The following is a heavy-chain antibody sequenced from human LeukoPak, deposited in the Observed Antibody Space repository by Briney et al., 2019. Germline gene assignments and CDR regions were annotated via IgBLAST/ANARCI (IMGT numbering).Heavy chain of an antibody. CDR2: ISSRSSSI. V-gene: IGHV3-48*02. CDR1: GFTFSDYS. CDR3: ARDKGLGDI. Sequence: GGSLRLPCAASGFTFSDYSMNWVRQAPGKGLEWISYISSRSSSIFYADSVKGRFTISRDNAKQSLYLQMSNLRDDDTALYYCARDKGLGDIWGQGTMVTVSS. J-gene: IGHJ3*02.